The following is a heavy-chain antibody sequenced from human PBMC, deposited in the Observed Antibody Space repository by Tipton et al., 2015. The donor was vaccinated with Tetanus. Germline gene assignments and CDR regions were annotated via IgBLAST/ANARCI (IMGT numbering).Heavy chain of an antibody. CDR2: INTDKGST. Sequence: QLVQSGGEVKRPGASVKVSCKTSGYTFISYGISWVRQAPGQGLEWMGWINTDKGSTNYAQNLQGRVTMTTDTSTLTAYMELRSLRSDDTAVYYCARGGTMDYWGQGTLVTVSA. CDR1: GYTFISYG. V-gene: IGHV1-18*01. D-gene: IGHD1-1*01. J-gene: IGHJ4*02. CDR3: ARGGTMDY.